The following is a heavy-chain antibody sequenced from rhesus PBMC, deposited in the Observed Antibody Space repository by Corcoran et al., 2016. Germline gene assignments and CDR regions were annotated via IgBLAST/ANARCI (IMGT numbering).Heavy chain of an antibody. CDR1: GGSISGYY. J-gene: IGHJ4*01. CDR3: AAIETVDY. V-gene: IGHV4-160*01. Sequence: QVQLQESGPGLVKPSETLSLPCAASGGSISGYYWIWIRQPPGKGLEWIGRIYGSGGSTDYNPTLKSRVTISTDTSKNQFSLKLSSVTAADTAVYYCAAIETVDYWGQGVLVTVSS. D-gene: IGHD2-15*01. CDR2: IYGSGGST.